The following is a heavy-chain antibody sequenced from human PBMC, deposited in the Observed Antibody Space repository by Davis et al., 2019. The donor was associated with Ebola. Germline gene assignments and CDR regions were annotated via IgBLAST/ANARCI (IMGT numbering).Heavy chain of an antibody. D-gene: IGHD5-12*01. Sequence: SETLSLTCNVSGDSISSYYWSWIRQPPGKGLEWIGYISYSGSTNYNPSLKSRVIMSTDRSRNQFSLKLNSVTAADTAVYYCARAYIVATMLDYWGQGTLVTVSS. V-gene: IGHV4-59*01. CDR2: ISYSGST. CDR1: GDSISSYY. J-gene: IGHJ4*02. CDR3: ARAYIVATMLDY.